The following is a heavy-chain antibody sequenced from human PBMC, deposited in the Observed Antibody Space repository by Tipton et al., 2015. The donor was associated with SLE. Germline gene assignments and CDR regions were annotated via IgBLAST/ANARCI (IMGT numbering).Heavy chain of an antibody. D-gene: IGHD1-1*01. V-gene: IGHV3-74*01. Sequence: GSLRLSCAASGFTFSSYWMHWVRQAPGKGLVWVSRINSDGSSTSCADSVKGRFTISRDNAKNTLYLQMISLRAEDTAVYYCARDLGYAGFQHWGQGALVAVSS. CDR3: ARDLGYAGFQH. J-gene: IGHJ1*01. CDR2: INSDGSST. CDR1: GFTFSSYW.